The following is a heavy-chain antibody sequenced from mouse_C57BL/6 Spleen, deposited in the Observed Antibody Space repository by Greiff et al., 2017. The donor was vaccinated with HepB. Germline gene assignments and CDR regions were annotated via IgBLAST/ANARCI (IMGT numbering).Heavy chain of an antibody. Sequence: VQLQQSGAELVKPGASVKLSRKASGYTFTSYWMQWVKQRPGQGLEWIGEIDPSDSYTNYNQKFKGKATLTVDTSSSTAYMQLSSLTSEDSAVYYCARNYYSKGFAYWGQGTLVTVSA. CDR2: IDPSDSYT. CDR1: GYTFTSYW. V-gene: IGHV1-50*01. CDR3: ARNYYSKGFAY. D-gene: IGHD2-5*01. J-gene: IGHJ3*01.